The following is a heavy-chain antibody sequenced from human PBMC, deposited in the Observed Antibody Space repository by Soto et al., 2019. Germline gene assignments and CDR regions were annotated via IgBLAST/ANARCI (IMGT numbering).Heavy chain of an antibody. Sequence: GGSLRLSCVASGFTFMDSAMSWVRQAPGKGLQWVSTISGGGGNTYYAASMKGRFTISRDNSNNTLHLQLNSLRVEDTAIYYCAKDRPDSFDYRCLGTLVTGST. CDR1: GFTFMDSA. D-gene: IGHD6-6*01. V-gene: IGHV3-23*01. J-gene: IGHJ4*02. CDR2: ISGGGGNT. CDR3: AKDRPDSFDY.